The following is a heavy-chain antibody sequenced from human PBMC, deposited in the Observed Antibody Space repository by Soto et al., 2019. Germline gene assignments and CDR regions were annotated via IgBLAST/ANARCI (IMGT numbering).Heavy chain of an antibody. CDR3: ARGPFYGAIDY. V-gene: IGHV3-7*01. D-gene: IGHD3-10*01. CDR1: GFNCSASW. J-gene: IGHJ4*02. CDR2: INQDGHEK. Sequence: GSLRLSCAASGFNCSASWMAWVRQTPGKGLEWVADINQDGHEKNYVDSVKGRVTISRDTARKSLYLQMDNLRVEDTAVSYCARGPFYGAIDYWGLGTLVTVSS.